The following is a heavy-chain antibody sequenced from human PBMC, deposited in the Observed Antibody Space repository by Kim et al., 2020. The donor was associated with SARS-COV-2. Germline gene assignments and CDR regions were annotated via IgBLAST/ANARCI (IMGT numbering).Heavy chain of an antibody. D-gene: IGHD3-10*01. CDR3: AKDVVRGVITIPFLNY. CDR2: ISGSGGST. CDR1: GFTFSSYA. J-gene: IGHJ4*02. V-gene: IGHV3-23*01. Sequence: GGSLRLSCAASGFTFSSYAMSWVRQAPGKGLEWVSAISGSGGSTYYADSVKGRFTISRDNSKNTLYLQMNSLRAEDTAVYYCAKDVVRGVITIPFLNYWGQGTLVTVSS.